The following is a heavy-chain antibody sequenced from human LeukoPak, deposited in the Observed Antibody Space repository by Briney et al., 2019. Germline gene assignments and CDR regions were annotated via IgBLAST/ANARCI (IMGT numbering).Heavy chain of an antibody. V-gene: IGHV3-74*01. CDR1: GFTFSSYW. J-gene: IGHJ4*02. Sequence: PGGSLRLSCAASGFTFSSYWMHWVRQAPGKGLVWVSRINSDGSITNYVDSVKGRFTISRDNAKNSLYLQMNNLRAEDTAVYYCRGDYGEIDYWGQGTLVTVSS. D-gene: IGHD4-17*01. CDR2: INSDGSIT. CDR3: RGDYGEIDY.